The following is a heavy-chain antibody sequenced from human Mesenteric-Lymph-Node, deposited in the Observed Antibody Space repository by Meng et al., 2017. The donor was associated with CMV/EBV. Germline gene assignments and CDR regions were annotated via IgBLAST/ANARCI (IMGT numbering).Heavy chain of an antibody. D-gene: IGHD3-3*01. J-gene: IGHJ6*02. CDR3: ARSFLEWLLSGNYYYGMDV. Sequence: SVKVSCKASGGTFSSYAISWVRQAPGQGLEWMGGIITIFGTASYAQKIQGRVTISTDESTTTAYMELSSLRSEDTAVYYCARSFLEWLLSGNYYYGMDVWGQGTTVTVSS. CDR1: GGTFSSYA. CDR2: IITIFGTA. V-gene: IGHV1-69*05.